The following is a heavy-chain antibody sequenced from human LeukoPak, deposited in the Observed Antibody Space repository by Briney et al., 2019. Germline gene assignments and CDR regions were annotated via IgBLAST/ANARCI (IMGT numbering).Heavy chain of an antibody. CDR2: LSGSGITT. J-gene: IGHJ4*01. CDR3: AKGIYSSGWSHFDY. D-gene: IGHD6-19*01. Sequence: GGSLRLSYAASGFTFSNSAMSWVRQAPGKGLEWVSTLSGSGITTYYADSVKGRFTISRDNSKNTLYLQMNSLRAEDTAVYYCAKGIYSSGWSHFDYWGHGTLVTVSS. V-gene: IGHV3-23*01. CDR1: GFTFSNSA.